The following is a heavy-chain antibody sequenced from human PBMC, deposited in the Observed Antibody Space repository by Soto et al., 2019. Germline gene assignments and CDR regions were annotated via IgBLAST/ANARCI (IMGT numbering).Heavy chain of an antibody. CDR2: IAYDGGSK. CDR3: ARDRTSSSNWFDP. Sequence: GGSLRLSCAASGFTFSTYAMHWVRQAPGKGLEWVAVIAYDGGSKYYVDSVRGRFTISRDNSKNTLHPQMNSLRAEDTAVYYCARDRTSSSNWFDPWGQGTLVTVSS. CDR1: GFTFSTYA. J-gene: IGHJ5*02. V-gene: IGHV3-30*03. D-gene: IGHD6-6*01.